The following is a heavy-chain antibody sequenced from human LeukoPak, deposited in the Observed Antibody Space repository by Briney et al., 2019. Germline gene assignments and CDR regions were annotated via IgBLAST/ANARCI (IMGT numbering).Heavy chain of an antibody. J-gene: IGHJ4*02. CDR3: ARDVYDYVWGSYRYRGFDY. D-gene: IGHD3-16*02. V-gene: IGHV1-69*13. CDR1: GYTFTSYA. CDR2: IIPIFGTA. Sequence: ASVTVSCTASGYTFTSYAISWVRQAPGQGLEWMGGIIPIFGTANYAQKFQGRVTITADESTSTAYMELSSLRSEDTAVYYCARDVYDYVWGSYRYRGFDYWGQGTLVTVSS.